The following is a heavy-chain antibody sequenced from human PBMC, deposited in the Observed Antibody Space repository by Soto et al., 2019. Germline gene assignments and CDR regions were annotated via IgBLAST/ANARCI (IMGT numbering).Heavy chain of an antibody. CDR3: AKGLSSASSFDY. Sequence: GGSLRLSCAASGFTFSHHDMSWVRQAPGKGLEWVSAISGSGGRTHYADSVKGRFAISRDNSKNMLSLQMNSLRAEDTAVYHCAKGLSSASSFDYWGQGTLVTVSS. J-gene: IGHJ4*02. D-gene: IGHD3-22*01. V-gene: IGHV3-23*01. CDR2: ISGSGGRT. CDR1: GFTFSHHD.